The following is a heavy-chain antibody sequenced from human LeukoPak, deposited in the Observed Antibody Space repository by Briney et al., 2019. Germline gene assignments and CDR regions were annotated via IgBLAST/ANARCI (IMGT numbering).Heavy chain of an antibody. Sequence: GGSLRLSCAASGFTVSSNYMSWVRQAPGKGLEWVSVIYSGGSTYYADSVKGRFTISRDNAKNSLYLQMNSLRAEDTAVYYCARDQGGDFDYWGQGTLVTVSS. J-gene: IGHJ4*02. CDR1: GFTVSSNY. D-gene: IGHD3-10*01. V-gene: IGHV3-66*01. CDR2: IYSGGST. CDR3: ARDQGGDFDY.